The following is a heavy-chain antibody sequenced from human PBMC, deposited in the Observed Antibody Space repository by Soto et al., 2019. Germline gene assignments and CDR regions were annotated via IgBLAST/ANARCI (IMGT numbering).Heavy chain of an antibody. CDR2: INHSGST. D-gene: IGHD6-13*01. CDR3: ARAPRRGVSAAAADSFDY. V-gene: IGHV4-34*01. J-gene: IGHJ4*02. Sequence: PSETLSLTCAVYGWSFSGYYWSWIRQPPGKGLEWIGEINHSGSTNYNPSLKGRVTISVDTSKNQFSLKLSSVTAADTAVYYCARAPRRGVSAAAADSFDYWGQGTLVT. CDR1: GWSFSGYY.